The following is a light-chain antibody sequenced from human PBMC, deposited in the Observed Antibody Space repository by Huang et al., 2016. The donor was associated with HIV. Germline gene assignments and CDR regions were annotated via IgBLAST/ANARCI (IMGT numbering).Light chain of an antibody. Sequence: EVVFTQSPATLSLSPGERATLSCRASQGVSSSFAWYQQKPGQAPRLLIYAASVRATGIPARFSGSASGTDFTLTISSLEPEDFAVYYCQQRRNWPPYTFGQGTKLEIK. V-gene: IGKV3-11*01. J-gene: IGKJ2*01. CDR2: AAS. CDR3: QQRRNWPPYT. CDR1: QGVSSS.